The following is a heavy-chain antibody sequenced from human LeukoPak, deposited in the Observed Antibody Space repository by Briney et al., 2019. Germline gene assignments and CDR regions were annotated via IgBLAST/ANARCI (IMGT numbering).Heavy chain of an antibody. J-gene: IGHJ4*02. V-gene: IGHV3-23*01. CDR3: TEPDFDY. Sequence: GGSLRLSCGASGFSFSTYAMTWVRQAPGKGLEWVSTISGSGSSTYYADSVKGRFTISRDDSKNTAYLQMNSLKTEDTAVYYCTEPDFDYWGQGTLVTVSS. CDR2: ISGSGSST. CDR1: GFSFSTYA.